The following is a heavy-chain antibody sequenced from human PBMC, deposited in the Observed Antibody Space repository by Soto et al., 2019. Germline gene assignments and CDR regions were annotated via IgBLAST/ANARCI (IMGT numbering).Heavy chain of an antibody. CDR3: AREMRGSSVRGVIWFDP. Sequence: QVQLVQSGAEVKKPGSSVKVSCKASGGTFSSYAISWVRQAPGQGLEWMGGSIPIFGTANYAQKCQGRVMIPAEESTSAAYMDLSSLCAGDTAGYYCAREMRGSSVRGVIWFDPWGQGTLVTVSS. CDR2: SIPIFGTA. J-gene: IGHJ5*02. D-gene: IGHD3-10*01. V-gene: IGHV1-69*01. CDR1: GGTFSSYA.